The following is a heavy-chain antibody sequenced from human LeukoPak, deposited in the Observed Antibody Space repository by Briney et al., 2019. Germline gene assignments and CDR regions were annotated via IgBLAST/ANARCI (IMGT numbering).Heavy chain of an antibody. V-gene: IGHV3-53*01. CDR1: GFTVSSNY. CDR3: ATDGGNSVYFQH. Sequence: AGGSLRLSCAASGFTVSSNYMSWARQAPGKGLEWVSVIYSGGSTYYADSVKGRFTISRDNSKNTLYLQMNSLRAEDTAVYYCATDGGNSVYFQHWGQGTLVTVSS. CDR2: IYSGGST. J-gene: IGHJ1*01. D-gene: IGHD4-23*01.